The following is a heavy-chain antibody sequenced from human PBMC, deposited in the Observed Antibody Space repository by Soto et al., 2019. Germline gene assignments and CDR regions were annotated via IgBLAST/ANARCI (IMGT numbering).Heavy chain of an antibody. J-gene: IGHJ5*02. CDR1: GYTFIDHY. V-gene: IGHV1-2*02. Sequence: ASVKVSCKASGYTFIDHYVHWMRQAPGQGLEWMGWINPKNGDTKYAQKFQGRVTMTRDTSISTHYVELSRLRSDDTAVYYCARVVPGAEAWFGPWGQGTLVTV. D-gene: IGHD2-2*01. CDR3: ARVVPGAEAWFGP. CDR2: INPKNGDT.